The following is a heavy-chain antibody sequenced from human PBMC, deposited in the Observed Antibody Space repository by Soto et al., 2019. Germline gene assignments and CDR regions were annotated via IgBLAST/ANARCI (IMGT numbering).Heavy chain of an antibody. CDR3: ARDLKIYGSGSYYPTNWFDP. CDR1: GYTFTSYA. Sequence: ASVKVSCKASGYTFTSYAMHWVRQAPGQRLEWMGWINAGNGNTKYSQKFQGRVTITRDTSASTAYMELSSLRSEDTAVYYCARDLKIYGSGSYYPTNWFDPWGQGTLVTVSS. D-gene: IGHD3-10*01. V-gene: IGHV1-3*01. J-gene: IGHJ5*02. CDR2: INAGNGNT.